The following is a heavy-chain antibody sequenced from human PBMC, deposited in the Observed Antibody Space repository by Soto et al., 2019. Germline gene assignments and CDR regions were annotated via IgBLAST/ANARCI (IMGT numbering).Heavy chain of an antibody. D-gene: IGHD6-13*01. Sequence: EVQLVESGGGLIQLGGSLRLSCAASGFTVSTNYMSWVRQAPGKGLEWVSVIYSGGSTYYADSVKGRFTISRDNSKNTLYLQMNSLRAEDTAVYYCARASIAAAGYYFDYWGQGTLVTVSS. J-gene: IGHJ4*02. CDR3: ARASIAAAGYYFDY. CDR2: IYSGGST. V-gene: IGHV3-53*01. CDR1: GFTVSTNY.